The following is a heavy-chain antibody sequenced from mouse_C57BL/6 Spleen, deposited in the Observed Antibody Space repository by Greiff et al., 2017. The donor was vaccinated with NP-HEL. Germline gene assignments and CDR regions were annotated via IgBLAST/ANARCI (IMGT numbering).Heavy chain of an antibody. CDR3: ARNVYYDYSWFAY. J-gene: IGHJ3*01. V-gene: IGHV1-42*01. Sequence: VQLQQSGPELVKPGASVKISCKASGYSFTGYYMNWVKQSPEKSLEWIGEINPSTGGTTYNQKFKAKATLTVDKSSSTAYMQLKSLTSEDSAVYYCARNVYYDYSWFAYWGQGTLVTVSA. CDR2: INPSTGGT. D-gene: IGHD2-4*01. CDR1: GYSFTGYY.